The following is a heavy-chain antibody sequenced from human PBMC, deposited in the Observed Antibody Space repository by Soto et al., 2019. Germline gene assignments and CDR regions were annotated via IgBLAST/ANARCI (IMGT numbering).Heavy chain of an antibody. J-gene: IGHJ6*02. CDR3: AKSGSSWNYYYFTMDV. Sequence: VGSLRLSCAASGFTFRNYAMSWVRQAPGKGLEWVSAISTSGDRTWHADSVKGRFTISRDNSKNTLYLQMNSLRAEDTALYYCAKSGSSWNYYYFTMDVWGQGTTVTVSS. V-gene: IGHV3-23*01. CDR1: GFTFRNYA. D-gene: IGHD6-13*01. CDR2: ISTSGDRT.